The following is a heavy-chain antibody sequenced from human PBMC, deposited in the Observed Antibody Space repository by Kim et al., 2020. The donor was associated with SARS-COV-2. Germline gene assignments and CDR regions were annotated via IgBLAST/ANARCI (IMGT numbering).Heavy chain of an antibody. Sequence: GGSLRLSCAASGFTFSSYGMHWVRQAPGKGLEWVAVISYDGSNKYYADSVKGRFTNSRDNSKNTLYLQMNSLRAEDTAVYYCATGSGDDYWYFDLWGRGTLVTVSS. CDR3: ATGSGDDYWYFDL. V-gene: IGHV3-33*05. J-gene: IGHJ2*01. CDR2: ISYDGSNK. CDR1: GFTFSSYG. D-gene: IGHD3-3*01.